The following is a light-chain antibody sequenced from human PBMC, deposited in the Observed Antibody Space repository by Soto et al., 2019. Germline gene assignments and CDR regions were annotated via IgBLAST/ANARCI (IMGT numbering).Light chain of an antibody. J-gene: IGKJ1*01. V-gene: IGKV1-27*01. CDR2: AAS. CDR3: QKYNSAPRT. Sequence: DIQMTQSPSSLSASVGDRVTITCRARQGISNYLDWYHQKPGKVPKLLIYAASTLQAGVPSRFSGSGSGTDFTLTISSLQPEDVATYYCQKYNSAPRTFGQGTKVEIK. CDR1: QGISNY.